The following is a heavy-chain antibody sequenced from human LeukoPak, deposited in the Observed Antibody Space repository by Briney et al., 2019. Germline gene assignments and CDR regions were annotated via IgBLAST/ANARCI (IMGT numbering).Heavy chain of an antibody. CDR2: FSGSGGST. V-gene: IGHV3-23*01. CDR1: GFTFSKYG. Sequence: GGSLRLSCAASGFTFSKYGMSWVRQAPGKGLEGVSGFSGSGGSTYYADAVKGRITISRDSSKNTLYLQMKSLRAGDTAVYYCARGLWETRWGRGTLVTVSS. CDR3: ARGLWETR. J-gene: IGHJ4*02. D-gene: IGHD3-16*01.